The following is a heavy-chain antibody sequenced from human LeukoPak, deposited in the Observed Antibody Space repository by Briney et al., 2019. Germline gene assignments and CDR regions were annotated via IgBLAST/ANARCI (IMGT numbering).Heavy chain of an antibody. J-gene: IGHJ4*02. CDR2: IKHDGSET. CDR1: GFTFNTFW. V-gene: IGHV3-7*03. Sequence: GGSLRLSCAASGFTFNTFWMTWLRQAPGKGPEWVANIKHDGSETDYLDSVKGRFTISRDNAKNSLYLQMNNLRAEDTAVYYCARIGRDYGDYFDYWGQGTLVTVSS. D-gene: IGHD4-17*01. CDR3: ARIGRDYGDYFDY.